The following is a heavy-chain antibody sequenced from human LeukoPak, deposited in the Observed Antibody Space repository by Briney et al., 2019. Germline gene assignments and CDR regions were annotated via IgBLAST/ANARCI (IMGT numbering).Heavy chain of an antibody. J-gene: IGHJ4*02. V-gene: IGHV3-7*01. CDR3: ARSRYFDWLGTLQANDY. CDR1: GFTFSSYW. CDR2: IKQDGSEK. D-gene: IGHD3-9*01. Sequence: QTGGSLRLSCAASGFTFSSYWMSWVRQAPGKGLEWVANIKQDGSEKYYVDSVKGRFTISRDNAKNSLYLQMNSLRAEDTAVYYCARSRYFDWLGTLQANDYWGQGTLVTVSS.